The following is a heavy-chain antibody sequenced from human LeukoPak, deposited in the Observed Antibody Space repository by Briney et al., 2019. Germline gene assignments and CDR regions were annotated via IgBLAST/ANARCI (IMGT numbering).Heavy chain of an antibody. CDR1: GYTFTSYD. Sequence: ASVKVSCKASGYTFTSYDINWVRQAPGQGLEWMGWISTYNGNTNYAQKLQGRVTMTTDTSTSTAYMELRSLRSDDTAVYYCARDVGDWGTIDYWGQGTLVTVSS. CDR3: ARDVGDWGTIDY. D-gene: IGHD2-21*02. J-gene: IGHJ4*02. CDR2: ISTYNGNT. V-gene: IGHV1-18*01.